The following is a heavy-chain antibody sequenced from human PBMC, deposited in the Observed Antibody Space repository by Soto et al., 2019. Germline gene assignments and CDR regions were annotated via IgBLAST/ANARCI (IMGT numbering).Heavy chain of an antibody. CDR3: ATLAVRKGHDAFDI. Sequence: PXGTLSLTCSVSGTSIRGYYWTWIRQPPGKGLEWIGYIYYTGTTKYNPSLKSRVTISVDTSKNQFSLRLNSVTAADTAVYYCATLAVRKGHDAFDIWGQGTMVTVSS. CDR1: GTSIRGYY. CDR2: IYYTGTT. J-gene: IGHJ3*02. V-gene: IGHV4-59*01. D-gene: IGHD6-6*01.